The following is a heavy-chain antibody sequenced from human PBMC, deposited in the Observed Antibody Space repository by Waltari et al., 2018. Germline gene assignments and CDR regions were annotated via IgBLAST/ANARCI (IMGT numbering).Heavy chain of an antibody. CDR2: INTNTRNP. Sequence: QVQLVQSGSELKNPGASVKISCRTSGYIFTDHAMLWVGQAPTQGLQWMGWINTNTRNPTYVQDFTGRFVFSLDKSVDTAYLEISSLQSEDTAIYFCARDPKYCSGGTCKAWFDSWGQGTLVSVSS. CDR1: GYIFTDHA. D-gene: IGHD2-15*01. J-gene: IGHJ5*01. V-gene: IGHV7-4-1*02. CDR3: ARDPKYCSGGTCKAWFDS.